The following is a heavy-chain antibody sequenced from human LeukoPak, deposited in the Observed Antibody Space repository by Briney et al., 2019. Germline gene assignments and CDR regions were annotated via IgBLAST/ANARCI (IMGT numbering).Heavy chain of an antibody. J-gene: IGHJ6*03. Sequence: ASVKVSCKASGYTFTGYYMHWVRQAPGQGLEWMGWINPNSGGTNYAQKFQGRATMTRDTSISTAYMELSRLRSDDTAVYYCAALGVVPAAMMGGYYYYYMDVWGKGTTVTVSS. CDR1: GYTFTGYY. CDR3: AALGVVPAAMMGGYYYYYMDV. CDR2: INPNSGGT. D-gene: IGHD2-2*01. V-gene: IGHV1-2*02.